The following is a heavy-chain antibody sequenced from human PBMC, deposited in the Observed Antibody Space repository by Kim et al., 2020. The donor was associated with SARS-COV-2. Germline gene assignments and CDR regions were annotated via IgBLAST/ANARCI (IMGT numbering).Heavy chain of an antibody. Sequence: GGSLRLSCAASGFTFDDYAMHWVRQAPGKGLEWVSLISGGGGSTYYADSVKGRFTISRDNSKNSLYLQMNSLRTEDTALYYCAKDIVPCSSTSCYWYYYYFGMEFWGQGTTVTVSS. D-gene: IGHD2-2*01. CDR2: ISGGGGST. V-gene: IGHV3-43*02. CDR3: AKDIVPCSSTSCYWYYYYFGMEF. CDR1: GFTFDDYA. J-gene: IGHJ6*02.